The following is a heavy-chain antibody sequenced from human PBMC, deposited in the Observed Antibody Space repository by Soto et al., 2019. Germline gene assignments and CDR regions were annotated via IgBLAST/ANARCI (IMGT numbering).Heavy chain of an antibody. D-gene: IGHD3-16*02. CDR1: GYTFTSYA. Sequence: ASVKVSCKASGYTFTSYAMHWVRQAPGQRFEWMGWINAGNGNTKYSQKFQGRVTITRDTSASTAYMELSSLRSEDTAVYYCARAVTFGGVIVIGYFDYWGQGTLVTVSS. CDR2: INAGNGNT. CDR3: ARAVTFGGVIVIGYFDY. V-gene: IGHV1-3*01. J-gene: IGHJ4*02.